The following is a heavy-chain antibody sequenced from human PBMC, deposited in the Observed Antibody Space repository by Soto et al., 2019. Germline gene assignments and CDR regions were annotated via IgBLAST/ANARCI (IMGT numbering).Heavy chain of an antibody. CDR2: VNSKSGGT. CDR1: GYTFTDYY. J-gene: IGHJ4*02. V-gene: IGHV1-2*02. Sequence: QVHLVQSGPEVKRPGASVQVSCKTSGYTFTDYYLHWVRQAPGQGLEWMGWVNSKSGGTNYAQKFQGRVSMTRDTPPNPAYMDLKSLSSGHTAGYYRAGEAPPTGYSGKWFDFDYWGLGTLVTVSS. D-gene: IGHD1-26*01. CDR3: AGEAPPTGYSGKWFDFDY.